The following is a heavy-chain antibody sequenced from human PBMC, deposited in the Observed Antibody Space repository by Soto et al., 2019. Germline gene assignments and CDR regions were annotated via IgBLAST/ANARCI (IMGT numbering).Heavy chain of an antibody. J-gene: IGHJ4*02. CDR1: GFTFSRYA. V-gene: IGHV3-23*01. Sequence: GGSLRLSCAASGFTFSRYAMSWVRQAPGKGLEWVSSISGNGENTYYADSVEGRFTISRDNSKNTLYLQMNSLRAEDTAVYFCVEHQVSLVRGISPFDYWGQGALVTVSS. D-gene: IGHD3-10*01. CDR3: VEHQVSLVRGISPFDY. CDR2: ISGNGENT.